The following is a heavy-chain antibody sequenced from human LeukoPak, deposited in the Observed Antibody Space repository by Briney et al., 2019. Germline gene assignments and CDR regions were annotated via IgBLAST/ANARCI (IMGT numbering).Heavy chain of an antibody. D-gene: IGHD1-1*01. J-gene: IGHJ4*02. CDR2: ISSNGGST. V-gene: IGHV3-64*02. CDR1: GFTFRSYA. CDR3: AREGGPTGLNY. Sequence: GGSLRLSCVTSGFTFRSYAMHWVRQAPGKGLEYVSAISSNGGSTNYADSVKGRFTISRDNSKNTLYLQMGSLRPDDMAVYYCAREGGPTGLNYWGQGTLVTVSS.